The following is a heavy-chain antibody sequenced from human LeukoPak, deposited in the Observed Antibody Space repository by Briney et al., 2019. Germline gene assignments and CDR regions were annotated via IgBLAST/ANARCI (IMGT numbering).Heavy chain of an antibody. CDR3: TRDQEGSDY. J-gene: IGHJ4*02. CDR2: ISYDGSNK. Sequence: PGRSLRLSCAASGFTFSSYGMHWVRQAPGKGLEWVAVISYDGSNKYYADSVKGRFTISRGNSKNTLYLQMNSLRAEDTAVYYCTRDQEGSDYWGQGTLVTVSS. CDR1: GFTFSSYG. V-gene: IGHV3-30*03.